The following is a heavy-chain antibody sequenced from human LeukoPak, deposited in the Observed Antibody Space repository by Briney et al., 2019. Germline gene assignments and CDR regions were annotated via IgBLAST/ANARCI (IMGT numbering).Heavy chain of an antibody. J-gene: IGHJ4*02. D-gene: IGHD1-14*01. CDR3: ARGWDNHRGGDY. CDR2: IIPILGIA. V-gene: IGHV1-69*04. CDR1: GGTFSSCA. Sequence: SVKVSCKASGGTFSSCAISWVRQAPGQGLEWMGRIIPILGIANYAQKFQGRVTITADKSTSTAYMELSSLRSEDTAVYYCARGWDNHRGGDYWAREPWSPSPQ.